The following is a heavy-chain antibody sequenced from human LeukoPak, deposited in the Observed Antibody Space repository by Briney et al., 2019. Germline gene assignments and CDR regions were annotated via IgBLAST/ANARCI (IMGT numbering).Heavy chain of an antibody. V-gene: IGHV3-73*01. CDR3: TRLYTTYLDN. D-gene: IGHD4-17*01. Sequence: GGSLRLSCAASGFTFSGSAMHWVRQASGKGLEWVGRIRSKASSYATAYAASVKGRFTISRDDSKNTAYLQMNSLKTEDTAVYYCTRLYTTYLDNWGQGTLVTVSS. CDR1: GFTFSGSA. CDR2: IRSKASSYAT. J-gene: IGHJ4*02.